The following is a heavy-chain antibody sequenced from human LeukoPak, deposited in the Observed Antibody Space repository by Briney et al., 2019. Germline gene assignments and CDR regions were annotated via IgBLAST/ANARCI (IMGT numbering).Heavy chain of an antibody. CDR3: ASEPGAFDY. CDR2: INHSGST. Sequence: PSETLSLTCAVYGGSFSGYYWSWIRQPPGKGLEWIGEINHSGSTNYNPSLKSRVTISVDTSKNQFSLKLSSVTAADTAVYYCASEPGAFDYWGQGTLVTVSS. D-gene: IGHD7-27*01. J-gene: IGHJ4*02. V-gene: IGHV4-34*01. CDR1: GGSFSGYY.